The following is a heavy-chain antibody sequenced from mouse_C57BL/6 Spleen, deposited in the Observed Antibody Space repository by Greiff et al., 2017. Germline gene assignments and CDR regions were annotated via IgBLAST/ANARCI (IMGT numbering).Heavy chain of an antibody. CDR2: IRNKANGYTT. CDR3: ARYLGSSRYYAMDY. Sequence: EVMLVESGGGLVQPGGSLSLSCAASGFTFTDYYMSWVRQPPGKALEWLGFIRNKANGYTTEYSASVKGRFTISRDNSQSILYLQMNALRAEDSATYYCARYLGSSRYYAMDYWGQGTSVTVSS. CDR1: GFTFTDYY. J-gene: IGHJ4*01. D-gene: IGHD1-1*01. V-gene: IGHV7-3*01.